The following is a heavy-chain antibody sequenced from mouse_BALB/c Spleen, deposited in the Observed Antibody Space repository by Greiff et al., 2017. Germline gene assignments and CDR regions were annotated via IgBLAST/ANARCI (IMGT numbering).Heavy chain of an antibody. Sequence: EVMLVESGGGLVKPGGSLKLSCAASGFTFSSYAMSWVRQTPEKRLEWVASISSGGSTYYPDSVKGRFTISRDNARNILYLQMSRLRSEDTAMYYCAREGTAIFDYWGQGTTLTVSS. CDR2: ISSGGST. CDR3: AREGTAIFDY. CDR1: GFTFSSYA. D-gene: IGHD1-2*01. V-gene: IGHV5-6-5*01. J-gene: IGHJ2*01.